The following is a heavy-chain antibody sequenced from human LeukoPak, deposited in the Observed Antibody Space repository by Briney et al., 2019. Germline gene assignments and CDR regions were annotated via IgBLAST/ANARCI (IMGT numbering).Heavy chain of an antibody. Sequence: SDTLSLTCTLSGGSLSIGDYYWSWIRQPPGKGLELIGYMYYSDSTYYHWSLKSRVTISVDTSKNQFSLKLSSVTAAGTAVYYCARNVDIVATIGSPWFDLWGQGTLVTVSS. CDR3: ARNVDIVATIGSPWFDL. V-gene: IGHV4-30-4*02. CDR2: MYYSDST. CDR1: GGSLSIGDYY. D-gene: IGHD5-12*01. J-gene: IGHJ5*02.